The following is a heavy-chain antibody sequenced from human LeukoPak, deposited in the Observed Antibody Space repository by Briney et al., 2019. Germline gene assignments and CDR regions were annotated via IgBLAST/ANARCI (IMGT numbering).Heavy chain of an antibody. Sequence: GEPLKISCKGSGYSFTSYWIGWVRQMPGKGLEWMGIIYPGDSDTRYSPSFQGQVTISADKSISTAYLQWSSLKASDTAMYYCARQVDSSGYYPDYWGQGTLVTVSS. CDR1: GYSFTSYW. CDR2: IYPGDSDT. CDR3: ARQVDSSGYYPDY. J-gene: IGHJ4*02. V-gene: IGHV5-51*01. D-gene: IGHD3-22*01.